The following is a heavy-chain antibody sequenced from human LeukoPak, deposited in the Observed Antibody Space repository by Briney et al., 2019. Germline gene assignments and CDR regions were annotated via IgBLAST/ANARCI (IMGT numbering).Heavy chain of an antibody. J-gene: IGHJ4*02. CDR3: ARNSYWFDY. Sequence: GRSLRLSCAASGFTFSSYGMHWVRQAPGKGLEWVAVIWYDGSNKYYADSVKGRFTISRDNSKNTLYPQMNSLRAEDTAVYYCARNSYWFDYWGQGTLVTVSS. V-gene: IGHV3-33*01. CDR1: GFTFSSYG. D-gene: IGHD1-26*01. CDR2: IWYDGSNK.